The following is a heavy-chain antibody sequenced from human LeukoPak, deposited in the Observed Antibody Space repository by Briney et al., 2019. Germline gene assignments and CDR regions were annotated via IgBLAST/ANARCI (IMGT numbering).Heavy chain of an antibody. J-gene: IGHJ4*02. CDR1: GFTFSSYT. CDR2: ISSSSIYI. Sequence: GGSLRLSCAASGFTFSSYTMSWVRQAPGKGLEWVSSISSSSIYISYADSMRGRFTISRDNAKNSLYLQMNSLRAEDTAVYYCARDKVAAAPGDYWGQGTLVTVSS. CDR3: ARDKVAAAPGDY. D-gene: IGHD2-2*01. V-gene: IGHV3-21*01.